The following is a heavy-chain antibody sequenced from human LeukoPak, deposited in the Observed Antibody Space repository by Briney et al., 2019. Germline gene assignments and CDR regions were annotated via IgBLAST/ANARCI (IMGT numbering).Heavy chain of an antibody. CDR3: ARDSGTNYYDSSGYFAY. J-gene: IGHJ4*02. CDR2: IRQDGSEK. CDR1: GFTFSSYW. V-gene: IGHV3-7*01. Sequence: GGSLRLSCAASGFTFSSYWMTWVRQAPGKGLEWVANIRQDGSEKYYVDSVKGRFTISRDNAKNSLYLQMNSLRAEDTAVYYCARDSGTNYYDSSGYFAYWGQGTLVTVSS. D-gene: IGHD3-22*01.